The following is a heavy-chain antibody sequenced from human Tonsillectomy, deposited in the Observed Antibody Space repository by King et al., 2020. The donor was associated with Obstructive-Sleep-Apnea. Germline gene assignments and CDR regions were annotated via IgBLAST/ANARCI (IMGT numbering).Heavy chain of an antibody. J-gene: IGHJ4*02. CDR3: AKADYSSGWSTFDF. Sequence: QLVQSGAEVKKPGESLKISCKGSGYSFNSYWIGWVRQMPGKGLEWMGIIYPGDSNTRYSPSFQGQGTFSADKSISTAYLQWSSLKASDTAMYYCAKADYSSGWSTFDFWGQGTLVTVSS. V-gene: IGHV5-51*01. CDR1: GYSFNSYW. CDR2: IYPGDSNT. D-gene: IGHD6-19*01.